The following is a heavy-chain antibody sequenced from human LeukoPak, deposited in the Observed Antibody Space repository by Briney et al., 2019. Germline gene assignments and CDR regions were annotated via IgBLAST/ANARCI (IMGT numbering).Heavy chain of an antibody. CDR2: INSDASTT. D-gene: IGHD1-1*01. V-gene: IGHV3-74*01. CDR1: GFTFSYYW. J-gene: IGHJ5*02. CDR3: ARVHNIDEP. Sequence: QPGGSLRLSCAASGFTFSYYWMHWVRQAPGKGLVWVSHINSDASTTAYADSVRGRFTVSRDNAKSALYLQMNSLRVEDTAMYYCARVHNIDEPWGQGTLVTVSS.